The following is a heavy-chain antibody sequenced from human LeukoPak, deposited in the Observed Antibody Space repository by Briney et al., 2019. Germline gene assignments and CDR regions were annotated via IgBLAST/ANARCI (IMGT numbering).Heavy chain of an antibody. CDR3: ARSLSSGWPGFGY. D-gene: IGHD6-19*01. V-gene: IGHV5-10-1*01. CDR1: GYSFTNYW. Sequence: GESLRISCKGSGYSFTNYWINWVRQMPGKGLGWMGKIDPSDSYTNYSPSFQGHVTISADKSISTAYLQWSSLKASDTAMYYCARSLSSGWPGFGYWGQGALVTVSS. CDR2: IDPSDSYT. J-gene: IGHJ4*02.